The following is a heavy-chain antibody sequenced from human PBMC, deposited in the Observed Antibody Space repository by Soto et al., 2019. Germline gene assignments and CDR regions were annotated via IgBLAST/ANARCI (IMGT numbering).Heavy chain of an antibody. V-gene: IGHV1-24*01. CDR3: ATDLPPYSSGWYGAAS. J-gene: IGHJ4*02. Sequence: QVQLVQSGAEVKKPGASVKVSCKVSGYTLTELSMHWVRQAPGKGLEWMGGFDPEDGETIYAQKVQGRVTRNEDTSTDTAYMELSSLRSEDTAVYYCATDLPPYSSGWYGAASWGQGTLVTVSS. CDR2: FDPEDGET. D-gene: IGHD6-19*01. CDR1: GYTLTELS.